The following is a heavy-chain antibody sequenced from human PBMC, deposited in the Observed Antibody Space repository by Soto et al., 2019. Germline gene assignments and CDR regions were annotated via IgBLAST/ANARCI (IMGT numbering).Heavy chain of an antibody. CDR2: IFYAGNT. Sequence: PSETLSLTCNVSGGSISSSRSYWAWFRQPPGKELEWIANIFYAGNTYYNPSLKNRVTGSVDTSKNQFSLKLESVTAADTAVYYCARQAAAPGIDLWFDPWGQGTLVTVSS. CDR1: GGSISSSRSY. D-gene: IGHD6-13*01. CDR3: ARQAAAPGIDLWFDP. V-gene: IGHV4-39*01. J-gene: IGHJ5*02.